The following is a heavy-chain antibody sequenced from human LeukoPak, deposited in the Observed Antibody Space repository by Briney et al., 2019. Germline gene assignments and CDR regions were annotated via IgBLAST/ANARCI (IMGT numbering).Heavy chain of an antibody. Sequence: GGSLRLSCAASGFTFSSYGMHWVRQAPGKGLEWVAVISYDGSNKYYADSVKGRFTISRDNSKNTLYLQMNSLRAEDTAVYYCAKEIYYDSSGPDYWGQGTLVTVSS. CDR2: ISYDGSNK. J-gene: IGHJ4*02. V-gene: IGHV3-30*18. CDR3: AKEIYYDSSGPDY. D-gene: IGHD3-22*01. CDR1: GFTFSSYG.